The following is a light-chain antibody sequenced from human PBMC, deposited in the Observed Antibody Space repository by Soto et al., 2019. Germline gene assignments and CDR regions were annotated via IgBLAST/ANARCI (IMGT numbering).Light chain of an antibody. J-gene: IGKJ1*01. V-gene: IGKV1-5*01. CDR3: QQYNGYSTWT. CDR2: DAT. Sequence: DIQMTQSPSTLSASVGDRVTITCRASENIDRWLAWYQQKPGHAPKVLIWDATSLHRGVSSRFSGSGFGSEFTLTISGLQPDDSATYYCQQYNGYSTWTFGQGTTVDIK. CDR1: ENIDRW.